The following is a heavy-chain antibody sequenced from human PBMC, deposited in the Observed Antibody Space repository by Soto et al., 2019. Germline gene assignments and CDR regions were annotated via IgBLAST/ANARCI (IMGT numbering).Heavy chain of an antibody. CDR1: GGSISSGGYY. CDR2: IYYSGST. Sequence: TSETLSLTCTVSGGSISSGGYYWSWIRQHPGKGLEWIGYIYYSGSTYYNPSLKSRVTISVDTSKNQFSLKLSSVTAADTAVYYCARARSSRSSFDYWGQGTLVTVSS. CDR3: ARARSSRSSFDY. J-gene: IGHJ4*02. V-gene: IGHV4-31*03. D-gene: IGHD1-26*01.